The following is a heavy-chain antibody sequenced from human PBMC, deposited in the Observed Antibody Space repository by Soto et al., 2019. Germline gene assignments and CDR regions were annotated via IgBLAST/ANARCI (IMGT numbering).Heavy chain of an antibody. D-gene: IGHD5-18*01. V-gene: IGHV3-74*01. J-gene: IGHJ6*02. Sequence: EVQLVESGGGLVKRGGSLRLSCAASGFTFSTYWMHWVRQAPGKGLIWVSRINGDGSSTTYADSVKGRFTISRDNAKNTLYLQMNSLRAEDTAVYYCARDTAVAQYGMDVWGQGTTVTVSS. CDR3: ARDTAVAQYGMDV. CDR1: GFTFSTYW. CDR2: INGDGSST.